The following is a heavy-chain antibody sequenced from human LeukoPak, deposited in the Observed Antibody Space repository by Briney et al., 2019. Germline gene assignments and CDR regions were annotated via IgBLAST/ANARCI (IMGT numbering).Heavy chain of an antibody. V-gene: IGHV3-48*03. J-gene: IGHJ3*02. CDR1: GFTFSSYE. CDR2: ISSSGSTI. D-gene: IGHD6-13*01. CDR3: ARLASSWRNDAFDI. Sequence: GESLRLSCAASGFTFSSYEMNWVRQAPGKGLEWVSYISSSGSTIYYADSVKGRFTISRDNAKNSLYLQMNSLRAEDTAVYYCARLASSWRNDAFDIWGQGTMVTVSS.